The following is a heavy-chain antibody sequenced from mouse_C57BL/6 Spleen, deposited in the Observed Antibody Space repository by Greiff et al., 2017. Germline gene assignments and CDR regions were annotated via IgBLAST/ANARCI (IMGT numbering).Heavy chain of an antibody. Sequence: EVQVVESGGGLVQPGGSLKLSCAASGFTFSDYYMYWVRQTPEKRLERVAYISNGGGSTYYPDTVKGRFTISRDNAKNTLYLQMSRLKSEDTAMYDCARHDYYGSRGGYFEVWGTGTTVTAAS. CDR2: ISNGGGST. CDR1: GFTFSDYY. J-gene: IGHJ1*03. V-gene: IGHV5-12*01. D-gene: IGHD1-1*01. CDR3: ARHDYYGSRGGYFEV.